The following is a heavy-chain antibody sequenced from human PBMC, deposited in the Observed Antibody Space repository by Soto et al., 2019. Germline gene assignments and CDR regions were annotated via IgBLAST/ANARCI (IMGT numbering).Heavy chain of an antibody. V-gene: IGHV4-59*01. Sequence: QVQLRESGPGLVKPSETLSLTCTVSSGSIGTYFWSWIRQPPGKGLEWIGYIYYSGTTNYNPSLKRRVTIFLDTSKNQFSLRLSSVTAADTAVYYCARGRRGTYDAFDIWGQGTLVTVSS. CDR1: SGSIGTYF. D-gene: IGHD1-26*01. CDR2: IYYSGTT. J-gene: IGHJ3*02. CDR3: ARGRRGTYDAFDI.